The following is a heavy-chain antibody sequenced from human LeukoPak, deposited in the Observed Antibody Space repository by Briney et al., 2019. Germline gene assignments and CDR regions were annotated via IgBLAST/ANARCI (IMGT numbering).Heavy chain of an antibody. CDR1: GFTFSRYA. V-gene: IGHV3-23*01. Sequence: PGGSLRLSCAASGFTFSRYAMSWVRQAPGKGLEWVSGISGSGVSPYYAGSVKGRFTMSRDNSKNTLYLQMNSLRAEDTAVYYCAKANSPYYYDSSGYSTFDYWGQGTLVTVSS. CDR3: AKANSPYYYDSSGYSTFDY. J-gene: IGHJ4*02. D-gene: IGHD3-22*01. CDR2: ISGSGVSP.